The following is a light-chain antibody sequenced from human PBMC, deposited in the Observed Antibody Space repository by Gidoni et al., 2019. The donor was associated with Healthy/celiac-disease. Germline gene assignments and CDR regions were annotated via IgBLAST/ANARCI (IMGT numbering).Light chain of an antibody. CDR3: SSYTSSSTLDVV. J-gene: IGLJ2*01. CDR1: SSDVGGYNY. CDR2: YVS. V-gene: IGLV2-14*03. Sequence: QSALTQPASVSGSPGQSITISCPGTSSDVGGYNYVPWYQPHPGTAPKLMIYYVSNRPSGVSNRFSGSKSGNTASLTISGLQAEDEADYYCSSYTSSSTLDVVFGGGTKLTVL.